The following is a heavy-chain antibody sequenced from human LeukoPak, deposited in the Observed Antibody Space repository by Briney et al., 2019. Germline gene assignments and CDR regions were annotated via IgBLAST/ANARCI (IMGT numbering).Heavy chain of an antibody. D-gene: IGHD3-10*01. J-gene: IGHJ4*02. CDR1: GYTFTSYD. CDR2: MNPNSGNT. CDR3: ARGLRILWYRNREDIDY. V-gene: IGHV1-8*01. Sequence: GASVKVSCKTSGYTFTSYDINWVRQATGQGLEWMGWMNPNSGNTGYAQKFQGRVTMTRNTSISTAYMELSSLRSEDTAVYYCARGLRILWYRNREDIDYWGQGTLVTVSS.